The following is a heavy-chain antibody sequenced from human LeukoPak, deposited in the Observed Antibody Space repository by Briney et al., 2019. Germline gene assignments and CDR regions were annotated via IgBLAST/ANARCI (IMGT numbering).Heavy chain of an antibody. J-gene: IGHJ4*02. CDR1: GGSISSSSYY. CDR2: IYYSGST. D-gene: IGHD1-1*01. V-gene: IGHV4-39*01. Sequence: SETLSLTCTVSGGSISSSSYYWGWIRQPPGKGLEWIGSIYYSGSTYYNPSLKSRVTISVDTSKNQFSLKLSSVTAADTAVYYCARQVHWNDVYFDYLGQGTLVTVSS. CDR3: ARQVHWNDVYFDY.